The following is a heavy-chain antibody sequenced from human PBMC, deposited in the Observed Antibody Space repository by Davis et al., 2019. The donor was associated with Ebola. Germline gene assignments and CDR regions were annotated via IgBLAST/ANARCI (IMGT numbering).Heavy chain of an antibody. CDR2: IIPIFGTA. CDR1: GGTFSSYA. D-gene: IGHD3-3*01. J-gene: IGHJ6*02. V-gene: IGHV1-69*06. Sequence: SVKVSCKASGGTFSSYAISWVRQAPGQGLEWMGGIIPIFGTANYAQKFQGRVTITADKSTSTAYMELSSLRSEDTAVYYCARGRRTIFGVVIIPDYYYYGMDVWGQGTTVTVSS. CDR3: ARGRRTIFGVVIIPDYYYYGMDV.